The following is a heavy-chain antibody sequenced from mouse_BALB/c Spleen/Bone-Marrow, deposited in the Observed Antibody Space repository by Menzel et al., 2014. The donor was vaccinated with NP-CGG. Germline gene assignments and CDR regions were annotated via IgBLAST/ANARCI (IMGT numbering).Heavy chain of an antibody. J-gene: IGHJ4*01. CDR1: GYAFTNYN. CDR2: IDPYSGGT. Sequence: LVESGPELVKPGASVKVSCKASGYAFTNYNMFWVKQSHEKSLEWIGYIDPYSGGTNYNQKFKGKATLTVDKSSSTAYMHLNSLTSEDSAVYYCARELSRAMDYWGQGNSVTVSS. D-gene: IGHD2-12*01. V-gene: IGHV1S135*01. CDR3: ARELSRAMDY.